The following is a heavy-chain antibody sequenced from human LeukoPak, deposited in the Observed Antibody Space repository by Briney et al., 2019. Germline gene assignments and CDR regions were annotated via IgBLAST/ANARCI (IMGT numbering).Heavy chain of an antibody. J-gene: IGHJ6*03. CDR2: IYHSGST. D-gene: IGHD1-1*01. V-gene: IGHV4-4*02. CDR3: ARVSWFPGTSYYYMDV. Sequence: SGTLSLTCAVSGGSISSSNWWSWVRQPPGKGLEWIGEIYHSGSTNYNPSLKSRVTISVDTSKNQFSLKLSSVTAADTAVYYCARVSWFPGTSYYYMDVWGKGTTVTVSS. CDR1: GGSISSSNW.